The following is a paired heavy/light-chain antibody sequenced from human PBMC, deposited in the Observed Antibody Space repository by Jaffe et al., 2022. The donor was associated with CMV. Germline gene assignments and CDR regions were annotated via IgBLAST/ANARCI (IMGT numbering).Heavy chain of an antibody. D-gene: IGHD3-3*01. CDR1: GDSFSSSNW. V-gene: IGHV4-4*02. CDR2: VFGSGTT. J-gene: IGHJ4*02. CDR3: ARRNGYFEDYYFDY. Sequence: QVQLQESGPGLVKPSGTLSLTCAVSGDSFSSSNWWGWVRQPPGRGLEWIGEVFGSGTTNYNPSLRSRVTISMDRSKNQFSLKLSSVTAADTGVYFCARRNGYFEDYYFDYWGQGNLVTVAS.
Light chain of an antibody. CDR3: AVWDDSLSVV. Sequence: QSVVTQPPSTSGTPGQRVTISCSGSSSNIGSNYVYWYQQFPGTAPKLLIYRNNQRPSGVPDRFSGSKSGTSASLAIGGLRSEDEADYYCAVWDDSLSVVFGGGTKLTVL. CDR2: RNN. V-gene: IGLV1-47*01. CDR1: SSNIGSNY. J-gene: IGLJ2*01.